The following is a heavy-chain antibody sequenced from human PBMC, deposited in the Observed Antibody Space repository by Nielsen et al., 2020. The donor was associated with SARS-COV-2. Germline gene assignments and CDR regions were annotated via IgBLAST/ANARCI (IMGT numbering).Heavy chain of an antibody. V-gene: IGHV3-30*04. CDR3: VRPTIAATAFHAFDI. CDR2: ILHYGGNV. D-gene: IGHD6-13*01. J-gene: IGHJ3*02. Sequence: GESLKISCTASGFSFMTYNMHWVRQAPGKGLEWVAAILHYGGNVYHADSVKGRFTISRDNSKNTLYLQMNSLRVEDTALYHCVRPTIAATAFHAFDIWGQGTVITVSS. CDR1: GFSFMTYN.